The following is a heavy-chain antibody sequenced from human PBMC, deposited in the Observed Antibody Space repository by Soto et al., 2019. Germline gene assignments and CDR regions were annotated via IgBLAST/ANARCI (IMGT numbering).Heavy chain of an antibody. D-gene: IGHD3-22*01. CDR2: ISSSSSTI. CDR1: GFTFSSYS. CDR3: ARGLYYYDSSGYWGY. J-gene: IGHJ4*02. Sequence: GGSLRLSCATSGFTFSSYSMNWVRQAPGKGLGWVSYISSSSSTIYYADSVKGRFTISRDNAKNSLYLQMNSLRDEDTAVYYCARGLYYYDSSGYWGYWGQGTLVTVSS. V-gene: IGHV3-48*02.